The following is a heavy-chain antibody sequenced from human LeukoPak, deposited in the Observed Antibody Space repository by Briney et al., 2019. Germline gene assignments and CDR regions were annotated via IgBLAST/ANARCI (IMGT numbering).Heavy chain of an antibody. CDR3: ARDCGSSSRCYFDY. Sequence: SETLSLTCTVSGGSISSYYWSWIRQPPGKGLEWIGYIYYSGSTNYNPSLKSRVTISVDTSKNQFSLKLSSVTAADTAVYYCARDCGSSSRCYFDYWGQGTLVTVSS. CDR2: IYYSGST. V-gene: IGHV4-59*01. D-gene: IGHD6-6*01. CDR1: GGSISSYY. J-gene: IGHJ4*02.